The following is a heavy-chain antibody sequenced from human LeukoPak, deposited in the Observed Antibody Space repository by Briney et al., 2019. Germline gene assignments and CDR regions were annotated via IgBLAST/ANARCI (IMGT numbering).Heavy chain of an antibody. J-gene: IGHJ4*02. V-gene: IGHV4-31*03. D-gene: IGHD5-12*01. CDR3: ASHTLVVATTEYFDY. Sequence: SETLSLTCTVSGGSISSGGYYWSWIRQHPGKGLEWIGYIYYSGSTYYNPSLKSRVTISVDTSKNQFSLKLSSVTAADTAVYYCASHTLVVATTEYFDYWGQGTLVTVSS. CDR1: GGSISSGGYY. CDR2: IYYSGST.